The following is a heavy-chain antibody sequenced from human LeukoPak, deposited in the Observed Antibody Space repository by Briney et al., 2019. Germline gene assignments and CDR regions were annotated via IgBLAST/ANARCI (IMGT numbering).Heavy chain of an antibody. V-gene: IGHV3-53*01. Sequence: GGSLRLSCAASGFTVSSNYIAWVLQAPRKGLEWGSAIYSGGSTYYTDSVKGRFSVSRDISKNTVYLQMNSLRVEDAAVYFCARGSGWYDYWGQGTMATVSS. CDR1: GFTVSSNY. CDR3: ARGSGWYDY. D-gene: IGHD6-19*01. J-gene: IGHJ4*02. CDR2: IYSGGST.